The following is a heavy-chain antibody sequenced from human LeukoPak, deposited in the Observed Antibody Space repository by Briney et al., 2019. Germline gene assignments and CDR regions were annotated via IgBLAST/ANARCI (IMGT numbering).Heavy chain of an antibody. D-gene: IGHD3-10*01. V-gene: IGHV3-48*03. Sequence: GGSLRLSCAASEFTFTSYEMNWVRQAPGKGLEWVSYISSSGSTIYYADSVKGRFTISRDNAKNSLYLQMNSLRAGDTAVYYCAKDHGSGSVDYWGQGALVTVSS. CDR2: ISSSGSTI. CDR3: AKDHGSGSVDY. CDR1: EFTFTSYE. J-gene: IGHJ4*02.